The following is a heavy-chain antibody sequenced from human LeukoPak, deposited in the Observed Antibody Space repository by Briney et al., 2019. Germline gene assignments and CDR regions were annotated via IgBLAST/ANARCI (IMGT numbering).Heavy chain of an antibody. D-gene: IGHD3-10*01. V-gene: IGHV1-24*01. CDR2: SDPEDGAT. Sequence: ASVKVSCKVPGSTLTDLSIHWVRQAPGKGLEYMGGSDPEDGATFHAQNFQGRVTMTEDTSTDTAYMDLSSLRSEDTAVYYCVTDRARLFWYFDLWGRGTLVLVSA. J-gene: IGHJ2*01. CDR1: GSTLTDLS. CDR3: VTDRARLFWYFDL.